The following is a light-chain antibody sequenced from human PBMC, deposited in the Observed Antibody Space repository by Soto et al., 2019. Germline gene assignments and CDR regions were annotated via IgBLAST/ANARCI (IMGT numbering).Light chain of an antibody. J-gene: IGKJ3*01. CDR1: QSVSSY. Sequence: EIVLTQSPANLSLSPGERATLSCRASQSVSSYLAWYQQKPGQAPRLLIYDASNMASGIPARFSGSGSGTDIHLTLSSLEPEDFAVYSCQRRSKWPPTFGPGTKVDIK. V-gene: IGKV3-11*01. CDR3: QRRSKWPPT. CDR2: DAS.